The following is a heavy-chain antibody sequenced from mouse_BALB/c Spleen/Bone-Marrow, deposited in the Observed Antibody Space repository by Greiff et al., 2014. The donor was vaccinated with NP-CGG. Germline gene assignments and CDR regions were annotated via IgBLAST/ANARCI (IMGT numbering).Heavy chain of an antibody. CDR3: ASYYYGSSYVFAY. J-gene: IGHJ3*01. V-gene: IGHV14-3*02. CDR2: IDPANGNT. D-gene: IGHD1-1*01. CDR1: GFNIKDTY. Sequence: EVQVVESGAELVKPGASVKLSFTASGFNIKDTYMHWVKQRPEQGLEWIGRIDPANGNTKYDPKFQGKATITADTSSNTAYLQLSSLTSEDTAVYYCASYYYGSSYVFAYWGQGTLVTVSA.